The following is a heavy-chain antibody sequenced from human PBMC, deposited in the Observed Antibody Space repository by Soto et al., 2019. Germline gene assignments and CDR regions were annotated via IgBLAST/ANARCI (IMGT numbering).Heavy chain of an antibody. CDR3: AKATPGTGTNS. D-gene: IGHD1-7*01. Sequence: GGSLRLSCAASGFTFSSYGMHWVRQAPGKGLEWVAVISYDGSNKYYADSVKGRFTISRDNSKNTLYLQMNSLRAEDTAVYYCAKATPGTGTNSWGQGTLVTVSS. V-gene: IGHV3-30*18. J-gene: IGHJ4*02. CDR1: GFTFSSYG. CDR2: ISYDGSNK.